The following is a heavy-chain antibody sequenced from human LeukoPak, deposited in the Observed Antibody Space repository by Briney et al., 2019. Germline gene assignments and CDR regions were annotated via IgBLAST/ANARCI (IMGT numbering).Heavy chain of an antibody. CDR3: ARVDIASAGVRGYAFDI. CDR1: GHTFTGYY. CDR2: INPNSGGA. Sequence: ASVKVSCNASGHTFTGYYMHWVRQAPGQGLEWMGWINPNSGGANYAQKFQGWVTMTRDTSISTAYMELSRLRSDDTAVYYCARVDIASAGVRGYAFDIWGQGTMVTVSS. V-gene: IGHV1-2*04. D-gene: IGHD6-13*01. J-gene: IGHJ3*02.